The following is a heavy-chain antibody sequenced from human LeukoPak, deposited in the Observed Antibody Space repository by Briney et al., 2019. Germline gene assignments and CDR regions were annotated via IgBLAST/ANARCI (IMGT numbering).Heavy chain of an antibody. CDR2: IIPIFGTA. J-gene: IGHJ5*02. Sequence: ASVKVSCKASGGTFSSYAISWVRQAPGQGREWMGGIIPIFGTANYAQKFQGRVTITTDESTSTAYMELSSLRSEDTAVYYCARDCFGPLLGSNWFDPWGQGTLVTVSS. D-gene: IGHD3-16*01. V-gene: IGHV1-69*05. CDR3: ARDCFGPLLGSNWFDP. CDR1: GGTFSSYA.